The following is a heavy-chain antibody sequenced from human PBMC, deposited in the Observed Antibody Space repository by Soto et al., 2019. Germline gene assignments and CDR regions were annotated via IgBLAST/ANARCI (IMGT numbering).Heavy chain of an antibody. J-gene: IGHJ4*02. V-gene: IGHV1-3*01. D-gene: IGHD5-12*01. CDR2: INAGNGNT. Sequence: GASVKVSCKASGYTFTSYAMHWVRQAPGQRLEWMGWINAGNGNTKYSQKFQGRVTITRDTSASTAYMELSSLRSEDTAVYYCARDPDIVATIGSPLDYWGQGTLVTVSS. CDR3: ARDPDIVATIGSPLDY. CDR1: GYTFTSYA.